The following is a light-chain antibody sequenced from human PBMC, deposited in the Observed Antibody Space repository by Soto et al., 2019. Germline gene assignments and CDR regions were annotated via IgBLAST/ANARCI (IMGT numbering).Light chain of an antibody. V-gene: IGLV2-14*01. J-gene: IGLJ3*02. CDR2: EVS. CDR3: ISYTSISTWV. CDR1: SSDVGGYNY. Sequence: QSALTQPASVSGSPGQSITISCTGTSSDVGGYNYVSWYQQHPGKAPKLMIYEVSNRPSGVSNRFSCSKSGNTASLTISGLHAEYEADYYCISYTSISTWVFGGGTKLTVL.